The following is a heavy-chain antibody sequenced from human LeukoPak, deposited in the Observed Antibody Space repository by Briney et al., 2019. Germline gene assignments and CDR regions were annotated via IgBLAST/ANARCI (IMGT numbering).Heavy chain of an antibody. V-gene: IGHV3-33*01. CDR3: ARGRYYDSSGYFAVAFDI. Sequence: PGGSLRLSCAASGFTFSSYGMHWVRQAPGKGLEWVAVIRYDGSNKYYADSVKGRFTISRDNSKNTLYLQMNSLRAEDTAVYYCARGRYYDSSGYFAVAFDIWGQGTMVTVSS. CDR1: GFTFSSYG. J-gene: IGHJ3*02. D-gene: IGHD3-22*01. CDR2: IRYDGSNK.